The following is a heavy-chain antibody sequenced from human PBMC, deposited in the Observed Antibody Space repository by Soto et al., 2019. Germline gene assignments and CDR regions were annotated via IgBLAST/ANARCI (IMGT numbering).Heavy chain of an antibody. CDR1: GGSISSSTYY. CDR3: ARGIYLGASGYYQDF. V-gene: IGHV4-39*01. Sequence: PSETLSLTCTVSGGSISSSTYYWGWMRQPPGKGLEWIASFFIGGNTYYNPSLKSRVTISVDTSKKQLSLKVASVTAADTAVYYCARGIYLGASGYYQDFWGQGTLVTVSS. D-gene: IGHD3-22*01. CDR2: FFIGGNT. J-gene: IGHJ4*02.